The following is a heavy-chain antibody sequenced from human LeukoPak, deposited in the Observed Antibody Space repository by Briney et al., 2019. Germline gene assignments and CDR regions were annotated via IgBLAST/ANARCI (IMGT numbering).Heavy chain of an antibody. Sequence: GESLKISFKGSGYSFTSYWIGLVRQMPGKGLEWMGIIYPGDSDTRYSPSFQGQVTISADKSISTAYLQWSSLKASDTAMYYCARQPRIVGGQVYFDYWGQGTLVTVSS. D-gene: IGHD2-21*01. CDR2: IYPGDSDT. CDR1: GYSFTSYW. CDR3: ARQPRIVGGQVYFDY. V-gene: IGHV5-51*01. J-gene: IGHJ4*02.